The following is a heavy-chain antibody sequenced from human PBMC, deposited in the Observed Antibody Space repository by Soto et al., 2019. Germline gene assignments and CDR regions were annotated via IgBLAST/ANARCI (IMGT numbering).Heavy chain of an antibody. CDR2: TWYDGSNR. CDR1: GFTFSNYG. Sequence: HVQLVESGGGVVQPGRSLRLSCAVSGFTFSNYGIHWVRQAPGKGLEWVAVTWYDGSNRYYADSVKGRFTISRDKSKNTMSLQMNSLRAEDTAVYYCARAQEYAGRQRTDLDYWGQGTLVTGSS. J-gene: IGHJ4*02. CDR3: ARAQEYAGRQRTDLDY. D-gene: IGHD2-8*01. V-gene: IGHV3-33*01.